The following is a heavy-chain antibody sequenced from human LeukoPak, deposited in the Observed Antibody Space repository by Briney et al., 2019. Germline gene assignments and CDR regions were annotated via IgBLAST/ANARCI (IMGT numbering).Heavy chain of an antibody. Sequence: GASLKISCKGSGYSFTSYWIGWVRQLPGKGLGWMGIIYPGDSDTRYSPSFQGQVTISADKSISTAYLQWSSPKASDTAMYYCARPPVGADAFDIWGQGTMVTVSS. V-gene: IGHV5-51*01. CDR2: IYPGDSDT. J-gene: IGHJ3*02. CDR3: ARPPVGADAFDI. D-gene: IGHD1-26*01. CDR1: GYSFTSYW.